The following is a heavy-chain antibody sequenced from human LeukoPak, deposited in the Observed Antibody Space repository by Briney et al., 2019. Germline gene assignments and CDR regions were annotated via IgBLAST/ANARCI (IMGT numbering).Heavy chain of an antibody. CDR3: ANVLGSTTDS. CDR1: GFTFSGYA. Sequence: GGSLRLSCAASGFTFSGYAMHWVRQAPGKELEWVAFIRYDGRNKYYADSVKGRFTISRDNSKNTLSLQMNSLRAEDTAVYYCANVLGSTTDSWGQGTLVTVSS. CDR2: IRYDGRNK. V-gene: IGHV3-30*02. J-gene: IGHJ4*02. D-gene: IGHD2-2*01.